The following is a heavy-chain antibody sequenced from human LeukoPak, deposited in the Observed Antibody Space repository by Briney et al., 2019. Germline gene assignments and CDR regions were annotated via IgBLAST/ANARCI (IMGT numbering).Heavy chain of an antibody. CDR3: ARGYYDSSGFEYFQD. J-gene: IGHJ1*01. Sequence: ASVKVSCKASGYTFTGYYMHWVRQAPGQGLEWMGWINPNSGGTNYAQKFQGRVTMTRDTSISTAYMELSRLTSDDTAVYDCARGYYDSSGFEYFQDWGQGTLVTVSS. D-gene: IGHD3-22*01. V-gene: IGHV1-2*02. CDR2: INPNSGGT. CDR1: GYTFTGYY.